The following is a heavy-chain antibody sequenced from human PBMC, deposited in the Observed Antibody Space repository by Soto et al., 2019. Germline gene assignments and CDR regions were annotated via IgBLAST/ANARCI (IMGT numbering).Heavy chain of an antibody. D-gene: IGHD3-3*01. V-gene: IGHV4-59*01. J-gene: IGHJ6*02. CDR2: IYYSGST. CDR1: GGSISSYY. CDR3: ARVSGYYDFWSGYLARNYYYYGMDV. Sequence: SETLSLTCTVSGGSISSYYWSWIRQPPGKGLEWIGYIYYSGSTNYNPSLKSRVTISVDTSKNQFSLKLSSVTAADTAVYYCARVSGYYDFWSGYLARNYYYYGMDVWGQGTTVTVSS.